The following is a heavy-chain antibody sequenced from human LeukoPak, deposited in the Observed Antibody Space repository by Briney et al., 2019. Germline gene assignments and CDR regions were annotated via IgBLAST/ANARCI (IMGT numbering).Heavy chain of an antibody. D-gene: IGHD3-22*01. J-gene: IGHJ4*02. CDR2: ISPSGDST. V-gene: IGHV1-46*01. CDR1: GYSITSYY. CDR3: ASLGLGSGYYDY. Sequence: GASVKVSCKASGYSITSYYMHWVRQAPGQGLEWMGIISPSGDSTNYAQKFQGRVTMTRNTSISTAYMELSSLRSEDTAVYYCASLGLGSGYYDYWGQGTLVTVSS.